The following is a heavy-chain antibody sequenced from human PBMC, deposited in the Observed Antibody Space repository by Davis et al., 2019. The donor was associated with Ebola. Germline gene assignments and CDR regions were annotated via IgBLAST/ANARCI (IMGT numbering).Heavy chain of an antibody. J-gene: IGHJ5*02. Sequence: PSETLSLTCTVSGGSISSYYWSWIRQPPGKGLEWIGYIYYSGSTNYNPSLKSRVTISVDTSKNQFSLKLSSVTAADTAVYYCARVHGEYYYDSSGYYRSPGHKNWFDPWGQGTLVTVSS. D-gene: IGHD3-22*01. CDR2: IYYSGST. V-gene: IGHV4-59*01. CDR1: GGSISSYY. CDR3: ARVHGEYYYDSSGYYRSPGHKNWFDP.